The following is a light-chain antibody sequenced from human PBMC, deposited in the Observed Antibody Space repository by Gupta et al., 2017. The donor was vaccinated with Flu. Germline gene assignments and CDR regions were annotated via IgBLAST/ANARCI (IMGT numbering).Light chain of an antibody. V-gene: IGLV8-61*01. J-gene: IGLJ3*02. Sequence: QTVVTQAPSFSVSPGGTVTLTCRLTSGSVSTSHYPGWYQQTPGQAPRTLIYSTNTRSSGVPARFSGSIRGNKAALTITGAQADDQSHYYCVLYMGSGIWVFGGGTKVTVL. CDR3: VLYMGSGIWV. CDR2: STN. CDR1: SGSVSTSHY.